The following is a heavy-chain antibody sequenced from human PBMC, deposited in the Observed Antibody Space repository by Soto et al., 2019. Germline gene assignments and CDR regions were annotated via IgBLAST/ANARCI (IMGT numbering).Heavy chain of an antibody. J-gene: IGHJ5*02. CDR1: GFTFSSYA. CDR2: ISDGGGSK. V-gene: IGHV3-23*01. D-gene: IGHD2-15*01. Sequence: PGGSLRLSCAASGFTFSSYAMSWVRQAPGKGLQWVAVISDGGGSKYYADPVKGRFTISRENSKNTLYLQMNSLRAEDTAVYYCARYRSLDPWGQGILVTVSS. CDR3: ARYRSLDP.